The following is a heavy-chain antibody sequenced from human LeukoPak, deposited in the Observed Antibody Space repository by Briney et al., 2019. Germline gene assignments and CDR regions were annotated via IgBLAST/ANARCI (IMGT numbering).Heavy chain of an antibody. CDR1: GYTFTSYV. D-gene: IGHD3-9*01. Sequence: ASAKVSCKASGYTFTSYVISWVRQAPGQGLEWMGWISAYNGNTNYAQKLQGRVTMTTDTSTSTAYMELRSLRSDDTAVYYCARVGTILRWFDPWGQGTLVTVSS. CDR3: ARVGTILRWFDP. J-gene: IGHJ5*02. CDR2: ISAYNGNT. V-gene: IGHV1-18*01.